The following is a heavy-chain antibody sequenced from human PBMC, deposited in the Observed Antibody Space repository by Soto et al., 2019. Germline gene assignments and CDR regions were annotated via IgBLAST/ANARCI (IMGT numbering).Heavy chain of an antibody. Sequence: QVQLVESGGGVVQPGRSLRLSCAASGFTFSSYAMHWVRQAPGKGLEWVAVISYDGSNKYYADSVKGRFTISRDNSKNTLYMQMNSLRAEDTAVYYCASRGSGGSSTTRSYWYFDLWGRGTLVTVSS. D-gene: IGHD2-15*01. CDR3: ASRGSGGSSTTRSYWYFDL. CDR2: ISYDGSNK. CDR1: GFTFSSYA. J-gene: IGHJ2*01. V-gene: IGHV3-30-3*01.